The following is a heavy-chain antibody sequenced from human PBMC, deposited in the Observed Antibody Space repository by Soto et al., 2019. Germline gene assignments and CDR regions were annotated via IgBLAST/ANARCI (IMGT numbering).Heavy chain of an antibody. J-gene: IGHJ6*02. Sequence: GGSLRLSCAASGFTFSSYAMHWVRQAPGKGLEWVAVISYDGSNKYYADSVKGRFTISRDNSKNTLYLQMNSLRAEDTAVYYCARDYLRLHSAGMDVWGQGTTVTVSS. CDR2: ISYDGSNK. CDR1: GFTFSSYA. CDR3: ARDYLRLHSAGMDV. D-gene: IGHD4-4*01. V-gene: IGHV3-30-3*01.